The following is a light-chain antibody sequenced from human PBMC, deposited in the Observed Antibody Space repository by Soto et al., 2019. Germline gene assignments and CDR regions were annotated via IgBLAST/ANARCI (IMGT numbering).Light chain of an antibody. CDR1: SSNIGSNT. CDR3: AAWDDSLNAL. J-gene: IGLJ2*01. V-gene: IGLV1-44*01. CDR2: KNN. Sequence: QAVVTQPPSASGTPGQRVTISCSGSSSNIGSNTVNWYQQLPGTAPKLLLYKNNQRPSGVPDRFSGSKSGTSASLAISGLQSEDEADYYCAAWDDSLNALFGGGTKLTVL.